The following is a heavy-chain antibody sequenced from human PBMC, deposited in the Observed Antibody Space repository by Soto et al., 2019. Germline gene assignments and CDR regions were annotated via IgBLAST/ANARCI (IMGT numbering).Heavy chain of an antibody. CDR2: INAGNGNT. D-gene: IGHD2-21*02. J-gene: IGHJ4*02. Sequence: GASVKVSCKASGYTFSTYAIHWVRQAPGQRLEWMGWINAGNGNTKYSQTFQGRVTITRDASASTAYMELSSLRSEDTAVYYCARGGYCSGDCYFPSFAYWGQGTLVTVSS. V-gene: IGHV1-3*01. CDR3: ARGGYCSGDCYFPSFAY. CDR1: GYTFSTYA.